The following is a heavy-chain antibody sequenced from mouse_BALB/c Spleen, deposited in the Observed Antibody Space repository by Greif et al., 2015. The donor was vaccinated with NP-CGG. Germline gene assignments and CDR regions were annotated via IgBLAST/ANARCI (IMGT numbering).Heavy chain of an antibody. D-gene: IGHD3-1*01. J-gene: IGHJ2*01. CDR3: NGGATGFDY. V-gene: IGHV14-4*02. Sequence: VQLQQSGAELVRSGASVKLSCTASGFNIKDYYMHWVKQRPEQGLEWIGWIDPENGDTEYAPKFQGKATMTADTSSNTAYLQLSSLTPEDTAVYYCNGGATGFDYWGQGTTLTVSS. CDR1: GFNIKDYY. CDR2: IDPENGDT.